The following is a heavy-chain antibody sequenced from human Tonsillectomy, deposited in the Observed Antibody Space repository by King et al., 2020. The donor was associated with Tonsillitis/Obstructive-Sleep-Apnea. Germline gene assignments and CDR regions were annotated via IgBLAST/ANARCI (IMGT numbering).Heavy chain of an antibody. V-gene: IGHV3-20*04. CDR1: GFTFDDFG. Sequence: VQLVESGGGVVRPGGSLRLSRAASGFTFDDFGMSWVRQAPGKGLEWVSGINWNGGRTAYADSVKGRFTISRDNAKNSLFLQINSLRAEDTALYYCVRDSGLYYLDYWGQGTQVTVSS. CDR3: VRDSGLYYLDY. CDR2: INWNGGRT. D-gene: IGHD5-12*01. J-gene: IGHJ4*02.